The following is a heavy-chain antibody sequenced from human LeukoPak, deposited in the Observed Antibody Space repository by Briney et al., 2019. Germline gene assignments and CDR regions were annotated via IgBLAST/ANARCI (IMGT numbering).Heavy chain of an antibody. Sequence: SETLSLTCTVSGGSSSSSSYYWGWIRQPPGKGLEWIGSFYYSGSTYYNSSLKSRVTISVDTSKNQFSLKLSSVTAADTAVYYCARRPRSAVATKAFDYWGQGTLVTVSS. CDR3: ARRPRSAVATKAFDY. D-gene: IGHD5-12*01. J-gene: IGHJ4*02. V-gene: IGHV4-39*07. CDR1: GGSSSSSSYY. CDR2: FYYSGST.